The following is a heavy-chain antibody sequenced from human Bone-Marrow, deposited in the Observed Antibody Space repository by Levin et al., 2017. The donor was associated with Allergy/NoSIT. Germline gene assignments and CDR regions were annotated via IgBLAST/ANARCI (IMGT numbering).Heavy chain of an antibody. CDR2: IYWNDDK. CDR1: GFSLSTSGVG. J-gene: IGHJ5*02. V-gene: IGHV2-5*01. Sequence: SGPTLVKPPQTLTLTCTFSGFSLSTSGVGVGWIRQPPGKALEWLALIYWNDDKRYSPSLKSRLTITKDTSKNQVVLTMTNMDPVDTATYYCAHSRTMVRGQKGGFYNWFDPWGQGTLVTVSS. D-gene: IGHD3-10*01. CDR3: AHSRTMVRGQKGGFYNWFDP.